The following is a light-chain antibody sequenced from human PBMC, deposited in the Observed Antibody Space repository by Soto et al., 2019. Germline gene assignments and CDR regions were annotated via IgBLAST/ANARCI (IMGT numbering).Light chain of an antibody. CDR1: SSDVGGYNY. CDR3: SSYTSSSTPRV. V-gene: IGLV2-14*01. CDR2: DVS. Sequence: QSALTQPASVSVSPGQSITISCTGTSSDVGGYNYVSWYQQHPGKAPKLMIYDVSNRPSGVSNRFSGSKSGNTASLTISGRQAEDEADYYCSSYTSSSTPRVFGGGTKLTVL. J-gene: IGLJ2*01.